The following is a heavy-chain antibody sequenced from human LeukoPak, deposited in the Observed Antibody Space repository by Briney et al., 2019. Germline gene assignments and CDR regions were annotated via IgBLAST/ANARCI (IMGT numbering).Heavy chain of an antibody. CDR2: IYSGGST. Sequence: GGSLRLSCAASGFTFSRYEMHWVRQAPGKGLEWVSVIYSGGSTYYADSVKGRFTISRDNSKNTLYLQMNSLRAEDTAVYYCARHRNDYGVPDFDYWGQGTLVTVSS. CDR1: GFTFSRYE. J-gene: IGHJ4*02. D-gene: IGHD4-17*01. CDR3: ARHRNDYGVPDFDY. V-gene: IGHV3-66*04.